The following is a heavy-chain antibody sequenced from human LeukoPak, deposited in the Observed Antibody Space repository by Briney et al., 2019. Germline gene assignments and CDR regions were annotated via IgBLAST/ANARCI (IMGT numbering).Heavy chain of an antibody. J-gene: IGHJ1*01. CDR2: ITPMFGTS. Sequence: WASVKVSCKASGYTFTSYGISWVRQSPGQGLEWMGGITPMFGTSNYAQKFRGRVTITADESTSTAYVELSSLRSEDTAVYYCARDSSEFRSLLFHWGQGTLVTVSS. CDR1: GYTFTSYG. D-gene: IGHD1-14*01. CDR3: ARDSSEFRSLLFH. V-gene: IGHV1-69*13.